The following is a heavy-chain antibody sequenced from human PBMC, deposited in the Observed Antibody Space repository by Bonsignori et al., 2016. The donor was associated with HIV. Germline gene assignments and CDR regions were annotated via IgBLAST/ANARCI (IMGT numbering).Heavy chain of an antibody. CDR2: IRSKPNNYAT. CDR3: TSGLYDYVYYYYMDV. Sequence: WIRQPPREGLEWVGRIRSKPNNYATAYAASVKGRFTISRDDSKNTAYLQMNSLKTEDTAVYYCTSGLYDYVYYYYMDVWGKGTTVTVSS. V-gene: IGHV3-73*01. D-gene: IGHD4-17*01. J-gene: IGHJ6*03.